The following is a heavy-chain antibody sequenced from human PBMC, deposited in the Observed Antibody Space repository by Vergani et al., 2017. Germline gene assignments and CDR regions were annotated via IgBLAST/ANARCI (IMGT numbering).Heavy chain of an antibody. V-gene: IGHV4-39*01. J-gene: IGHJ6*02. CDR1: GGSISSSSHF. D-gene: IGHD3-16*01. CDR3: ARHDAGHYDSSYYGLDV. Sequence: QLQLHKSGPGLVKPSETLSLTCTLSGGSISSSSHFWGWLRPTPGKGLEWIGSIYYSGSTYYKPSLKSRVSISVDTSKTQFSLKLSSVTAADSAVYYCARHDAGHYDSSYYGLDVWGQGTTVTVSS. CDR2: IYYSGST.